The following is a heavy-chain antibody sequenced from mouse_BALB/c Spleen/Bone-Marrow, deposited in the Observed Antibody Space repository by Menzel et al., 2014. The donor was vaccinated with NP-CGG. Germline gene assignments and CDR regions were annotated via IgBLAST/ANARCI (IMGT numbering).Heavy chain of an antibody. CDR3: ARRALDYWYFDV. Sequence: EVKVVESGGGLVKPGGSLKLSCAASGFTFSSYDMSWVRQTPEKRLEWVAIINTGGSYTYYSDSVKGRFTISRDNAKNTLDLQMISLRSEDTAMYYCARRALDYWYFDVWGAGTSVTVAS. D-gene: IGHD3-1*01. CDR1: GFTFSSYD. CDR2: INTGGSYT. V-gene: IGHV5-9-3*01. J-gene: IGHJ1*01.